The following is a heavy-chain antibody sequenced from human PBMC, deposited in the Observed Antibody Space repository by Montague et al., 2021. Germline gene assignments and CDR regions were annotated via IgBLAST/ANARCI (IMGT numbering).Heavy chain of an antibody. CDR1: GGSLSSSNW. CDR2: IYHSGST. Sequence: SETLSLTCAVSGGSLSSSNWWTWVRQPPGKGLEWIGEIYHSGSTNYNPSLKSRVTMSVDKSKSQFSLRLTSVTAADTAVYFCARYYVSIVTTTTSAYHYYGMDVWGQGTTVTVSS. V-gene: IGHV4-4*02. CDR3: ARYYVSIVTTTTSAYHYYGMDV. D-gene: IGHD5-12*01. J-gene: IGHJ6*02.